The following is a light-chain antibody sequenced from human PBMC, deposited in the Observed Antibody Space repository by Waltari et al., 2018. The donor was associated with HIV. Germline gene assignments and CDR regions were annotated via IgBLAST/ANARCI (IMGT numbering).Light chain of an antibody. J-gene: IGLJ2*01. Sequence: QSELTQPPSVSGAPGQRVTISCTGSSSNIGAGYDVHWSQHLPGTAPKLLIYGNSNRPSGVPDRFSGSKSGTSASLAITGLQAEDEADYYCQSYDSSLSGGDVVFGGGTKLTVL. V-gene: IGLV1-40*01. CDR2: GNS. CDR3: QSYDSSLSGGDVV. CDR1: SSNIGAGYD.